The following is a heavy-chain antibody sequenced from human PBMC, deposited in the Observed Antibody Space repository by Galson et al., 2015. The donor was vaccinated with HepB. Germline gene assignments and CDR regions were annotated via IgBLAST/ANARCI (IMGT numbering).Heavy chain of an antibody. V-gene: IGHV1-69*10. D-gene: IGHD3-3*01. CDR1: GDSFSIYA. CDR3: ARADDFWSGYRDAGTSRWFDS. Sequence: SVKVSCKASGDSFSIYAMSWVGQAPGQGLEWMGGISPILGIPNYAQKFQDRVTITADKSTGTAFMELSSLRSEDTAVYYCARADDFWSGYRDAGTSRWFDSWGQGTLVIVSS. CDR2: ISPILGIP. J-gene: IGHJ5*01.